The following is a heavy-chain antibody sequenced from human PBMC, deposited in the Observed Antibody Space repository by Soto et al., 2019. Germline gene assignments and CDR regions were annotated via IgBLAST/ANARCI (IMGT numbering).Heavy chain of an antibody. J-gene: IGHJ6*02. CDR3: AREGLVLVPTTVNSDYYYYAMDV. CDR2: ISTYNGDT. D-gene: IGHD4-17*01. CDR1: GYTFTRSG. Sequence: ASVKVSCKASGYTFTRSGISWVRQAPGQGLEWMGWISTYNGDTNYAQTFQGRVTITADESTSTVYMELRTLRPEDTAVYYCAREGLVLVPTTVNSDYYYYAMDVWGQGTTVTVSS. V-gene: IGHV1-18*01.